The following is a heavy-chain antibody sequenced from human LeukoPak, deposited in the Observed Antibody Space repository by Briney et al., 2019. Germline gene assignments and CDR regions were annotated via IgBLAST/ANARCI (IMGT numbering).Heavy chain of an antibody. CDR2: INPNSGGT. Sequence: ASVKVSCKSSGYTFTKYHINWVRQAPGQGLEWMGWINPNSGGTNYAQKFQGRVTMTRDTSISTAYMELSRLRSDDTAVYYCARYGGWYQFGYWGQGTLVTVSS. CDR1: GYTFTKYH. J-gene: IGHJ4*02. V-gene: IGHV1-2*02. CDR3: ARYGGWYQFGY. D-gene: IGHD6-19*01.